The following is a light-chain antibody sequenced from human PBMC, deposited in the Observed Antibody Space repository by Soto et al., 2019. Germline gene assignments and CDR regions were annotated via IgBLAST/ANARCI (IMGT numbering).Light chain of an antibody. J-gene: IGKJ4*01. V-gene: IGKV1-39*01. CDR2: AAS. CDR1: QSISSY. Sequence: DLQMTKSTSCLSASVGDRVTITCRASQSISSYLNWYQQKPGKDPKLLIYAASSLQSVVPSRFSGSGSGTDFTLTISSLQPEDFATYYYQQSYSTPRALGGGTKV. CDR3: QQSYSTPRA.